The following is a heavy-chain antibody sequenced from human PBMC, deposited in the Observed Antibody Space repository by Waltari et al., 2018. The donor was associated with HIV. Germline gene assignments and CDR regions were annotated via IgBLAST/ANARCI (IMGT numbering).Heavy chain of an antibody. CDR3: ARGGFYGSGSKVN. J-gene: IGHJ4*02. CDR2: KKQDGSEK. Sequence: EVQLVESGGGLVQPGGSLRLSCAASGFTLCRFWMSWVRTAPGKGLEWVANKKQDGSEKYYVDSVNGRFTISRDNAENSLYLQMNSLRVEDTAVYYCARGGFYGSGSKVNWGQGTLVTVSS. CDR1: GFTLCRFW. D-gene: IGHD3-10*01. V-gene: IGHV3-7*04.